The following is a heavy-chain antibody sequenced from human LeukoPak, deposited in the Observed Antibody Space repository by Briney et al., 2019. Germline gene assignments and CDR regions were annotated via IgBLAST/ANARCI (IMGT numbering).Heavy chain of an antibody. CDR2: IWSDGSNK. V-gene: IGHV3-30*02. D-gene: IGHD3-10*01. CDR3: AKSSVPRGGTGPYYFDY. Sequence: GGSLRLSCAASGFTSSSYGMHWVRQAPGKGLEWVAFIWSDGSNKYSPDSVKGRFTVSRDNSKNTLYLQMNSLRPEDTAIYYCAKSSVPRGGTGPYYFDYWGQGTLVTVSS. CDR1: GFTSSSYG. J-gene: IGHJ4*02.